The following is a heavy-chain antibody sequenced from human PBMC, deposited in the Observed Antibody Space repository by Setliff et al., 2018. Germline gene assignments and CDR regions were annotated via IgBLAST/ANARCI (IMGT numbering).Heavy chain of an antibody. Sequence: GESLKISCVVSGFSFSRHWMSWVRQAPGKGLEWVADIKQDGSTKYYLDSVKGRFTISRDNAKRSLYLQMSGLRADDTGVYYCVRDDADNYDAFDNWGQGTLVTVSS. CDR2: IKQDGSTK. CDR1: GFSFSRHW. D-gene: IGHD3-22*01. CDR3: VRDDADNYDAFDN. V-gene: IGHV3-7*01. J-gene: IGHJ3*02.